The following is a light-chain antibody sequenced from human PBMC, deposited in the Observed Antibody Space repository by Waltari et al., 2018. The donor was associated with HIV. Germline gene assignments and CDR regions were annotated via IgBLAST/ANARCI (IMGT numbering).Light chain of an antibody. CDR3: QQYYLTPLT. V-gene: IGKV4-1*01. Sequence: DIVMTQSPDSLAVSLGARATINCKSSQSVLSSSKNKNCLAWYQQKPGQPPKLLIYWTSTRESGVPDRFSGSGSGTDFTLTISSLQAEDVAVYYCQQYYLTPLTFGGGTKVVIK. J-gene: IGKJ4*01. CDR1: QSVLSSSKNKNC. CDR2: WTS.